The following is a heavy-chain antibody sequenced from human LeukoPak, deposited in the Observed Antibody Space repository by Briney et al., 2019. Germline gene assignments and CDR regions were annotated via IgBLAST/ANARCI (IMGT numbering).Heavy chain of an antibody. D-gene: IGHD3-10*01. Sequence: SETLSLTCTVSGGSISSTDYYWGWIRQSPGKGLEWLASIFYSGSTSYNPSLKSRVTISVDTSKNQFSLKLSSVTAADTAVYYCARHVRVRGVIAPGHIDSWGQGTRVTVSS. V-gene: IGHV4-39*01. CDR3: ARHVRVRGVIAPGHIDS. J-gene: IGHJ4*02. CDR2: IFYSGST. CDR1: GGSISSTDYY.